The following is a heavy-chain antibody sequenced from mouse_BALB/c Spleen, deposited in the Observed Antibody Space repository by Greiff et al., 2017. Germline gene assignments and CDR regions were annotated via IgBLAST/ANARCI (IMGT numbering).Heavy chain of an antibody. CDR1: GFSLTSYG. Sequence: VQLVESGPGLVAPSQSLSITCTVSGFSLTSYGVHWVRQPPGKGLEWLGVIWAGGSTNYNSALMSRLSISKDNSKSQVFLKMNSLQTDDTAMYYCARDNYGYSYYFDYWGQGTTLTVSS. CDR2: IWAGGST. D-gene: IGHD1-2*01. V-gene: IGHV2-9*02. CDR3: ARDNYGYSYYFDY. J-gene: IGHJ2*01.